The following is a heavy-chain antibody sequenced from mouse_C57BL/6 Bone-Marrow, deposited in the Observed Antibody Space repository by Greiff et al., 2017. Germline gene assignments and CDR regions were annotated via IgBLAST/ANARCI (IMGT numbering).Heavy chain of an antibody. Sequence: VQLKESGTVLVRPGASVKMSCKTSGYTFSSYWMHWVKQRPGQGLEWIGDIYHGNSDTSYNQTFKGRANLSGVTAASTVYMELSSLTNEDSSVCYCTRYRGFAYWGQGTLVTVSA. CDR2: IYHGNSDT. J-gene: IGHJ3*01. CDR3: TRYRGFAY. V-gene: IGHV1-5*01. CDR1: GYTFSSYW.